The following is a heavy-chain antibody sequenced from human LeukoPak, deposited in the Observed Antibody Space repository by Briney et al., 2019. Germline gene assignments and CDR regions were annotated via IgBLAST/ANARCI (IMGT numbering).Heavy chain of an antibody. Sequence: GTSLRLSCVASGFTFSNYGMHGVRQAPGEGLEWVAVISYDGSSTYYADSLKGRFTISRDNSKDTLYLQMNSLRAEDSAVYYCAKVPLTLIVRCCFDYWGQGTLVAVSS. V-gene: IGHV3-30*18. CDR2: ISYDGSST. D-gene: IGHD3-22*01. CDR1: GFTFSNYG. J-gene: IGHJ4*02. CDR3: AKVPLTLIVRCCFDY.